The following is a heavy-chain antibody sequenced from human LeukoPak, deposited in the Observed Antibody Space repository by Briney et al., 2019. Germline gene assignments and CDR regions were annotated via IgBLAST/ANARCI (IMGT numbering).Heavy chain of an antibody. V-gene: IGHV3-74*03. Sequence: GGSLRLSCAASGFSFRSYFMHWVRQAPGKGLVWVSRINSDGTYTEYEDSVKGRFTVSRDNAKDTLYLQVNSLRAEDTAVYYCAITVDCRATTDCYSYFHHWGQGTLVTVAS. CDR3: AITVDCRATTDCYSYFHH. CDR1: GFSFRSYF. J-gene: IGHJ1*01. CDR2: INSDGTYT. D-gene: IGHD2-21*02.